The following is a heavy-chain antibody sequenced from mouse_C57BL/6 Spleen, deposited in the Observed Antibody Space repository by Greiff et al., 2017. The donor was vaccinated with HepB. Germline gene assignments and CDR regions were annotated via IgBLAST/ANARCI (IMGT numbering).Heavy chain of an antibody. CDR2: IDPENGDT. V-gene: IGHV14-4*01. J-gene: IGHJ3*01. CDR1: GFNIKDDY. CDR3: TTGNGGAWFAY. Sequence: VQLKESGAELVRPGASVKLSCTASGFNIKDDYMHWVKQRPEQGLEWIGWIDPENGDTEYASKFQGKATITADTSSNTAYLQLSSLTSEDTAVYYCTTGNGGAWFAYWGQGTLVTVSA.